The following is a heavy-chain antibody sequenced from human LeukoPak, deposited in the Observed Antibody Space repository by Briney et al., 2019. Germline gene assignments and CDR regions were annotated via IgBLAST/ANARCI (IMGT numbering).Heavy chain of an antibody. Sequence: ASVKVSCTVSGDSFSRYVISWVRQAPGQGPEWMGGIIAAFDKANYAQKFRGRATISADKSTSTAHLEVDSLTSGDTAIYYCARDSQRGAQRGFQYWGQGTLVTVSS. D-gene: IGHD1-26*01. V-gene: IGHV1-69*06. CDR1: GDSFSRYV. J-gene: IGHJ1*01. CDR3: ARDSQRGAQRGFQY. CDR2: IIAAFDKA.